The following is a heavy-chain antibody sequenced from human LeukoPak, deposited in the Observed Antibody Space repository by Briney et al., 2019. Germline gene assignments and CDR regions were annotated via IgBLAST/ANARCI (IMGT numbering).Heavy chain of an antibody. CDR2: INPNSGGT. D-gene: IGHD6-6*01. CDR1: GYTFTGSY. CDR3: ARVSSSSLSFDY. J-gene: IGHJ4*02. V-gene: IGHV1-2*02. Sequence: GASVKVSCKASGYTFTGSYMHWVRQAPGQGREWMAWINPNSGGTNYAQKFQGRVTMTRDTSIGTAYMELSRLRPDDTAVYYCARVSSSSLSFDYWGPGTLVTVSS.